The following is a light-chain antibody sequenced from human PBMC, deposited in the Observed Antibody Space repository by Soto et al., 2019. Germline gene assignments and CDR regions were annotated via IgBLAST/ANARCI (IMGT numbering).Light chain of an antibody. CDR2: GTS. V-gene: IGKV3-20*01. CDR1: QRVSAGS. CDR3: QHYGSSPGLT. J-gene: IGKJ4*01. Sequence: EIVLTQSPGTLSLSPGERGTLSCRASQRVSAGSLAWYQQKPGQPPRRLIYGTSRRVTGIPDRFSGGGSGTDFTLNINRLEPEDFAMYYGQHYGSSPGLTSGGGTKVEIK.